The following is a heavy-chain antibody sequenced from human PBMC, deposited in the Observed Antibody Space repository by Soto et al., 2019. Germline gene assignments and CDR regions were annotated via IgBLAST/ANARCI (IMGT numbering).Heavy chain of an antibody. CDR3: ARRWFGEFVDYFDF. CDR1: GYTFTSYA. V-gene: IGHV1-18*01. CDR2: ISAYNGNT. D-gene: IGHD3-10*01. Sequence: QIQLVQSGAEVKKPEASVKVSCKASGYTFTSYAISWVRQAPGQGLEWMGWISAYNGNTNYAQKLQGRVTMTTDTSTSTAYMELRSLRSDDTAVYYCARRWFGEFVDYFDFWGQGTLVTVSS. J-gene: IGHJ4*02.